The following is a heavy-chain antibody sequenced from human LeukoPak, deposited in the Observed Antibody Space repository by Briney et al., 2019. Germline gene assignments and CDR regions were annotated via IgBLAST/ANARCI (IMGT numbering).Heavy chain of an antibody. CDR2: IRYDGSNK. Sequence: PGGSLRLSCAASGFTFSSYGMHWVRQAPGKGLEWVAFIRYDGSNKYYADSVKGRFTISRDNSKNTLCLKTNDMRADDTAMYYGANRGCSPTSWGQGTLVTVSS. CDR1: GFTFSSYG. CDR3: ANRGCSPTS. J-gene: IGHJ5*02. V-gene: IGHV3-30*02. D-gene: IGHD6-19*01.